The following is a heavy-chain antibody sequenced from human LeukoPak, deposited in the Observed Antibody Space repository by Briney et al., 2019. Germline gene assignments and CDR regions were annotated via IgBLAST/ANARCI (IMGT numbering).Heavy chain of an antibody. CDR2: VFYSGST. Sequence: SEALSLTCTVSGGSISSYYWSWIRQPPGRGLEWIGYVFYSGSTNYNPSLKSRVTVSVDTSKNQFSLKLSSVTAADTAVYYCAKLFYGDPSYNWFDPWGQGTLVTASS. V-gene: IGHV4-59*01. D-gene: IGHD4-17*01. CDR1: GGSISSYY. J-gene: IGHJ5*02. CDR3: AKLFYGDPSYNWFDP.